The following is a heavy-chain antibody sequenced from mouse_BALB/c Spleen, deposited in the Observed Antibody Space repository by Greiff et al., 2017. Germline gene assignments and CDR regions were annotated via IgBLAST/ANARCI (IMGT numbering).Heavy chain of an antibody. CDR1: GYAFSSYW. J-gene: IGHJ4*01. CDR2: INPYNGAT. Sequence: VQLQESGAELVRPGSSVKISCKASGYAFSSYWMNWVKQRPGQGLEWIGRINPYNGATSYNQNFKDKASLTVDKSSSTAYMELHSLTSEDSAVYYCERSSTVEYDMDYWGQGTSVTVSS. D-gene: IGHD1-1*01. V-gene: IGHV1-80*01. CDR3: ERSSTVEYDMDY.